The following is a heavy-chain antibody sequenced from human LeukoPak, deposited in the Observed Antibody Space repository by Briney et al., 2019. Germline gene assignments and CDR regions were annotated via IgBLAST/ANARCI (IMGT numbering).Heavy chain of an antibody. CDR1: GFTFSDYW. D-gene: IGHD4-17*01. V-gene: IGHV3-74*01. CDR3: ARESGSVTSEVDFDY. J-gene: IGHJ4*02. Sequence: GGSLRLSCAASGFTFSDYWMHWVRQAPGKGLVWVSRIRTDGSSTSYADSVKGRFTISRDNAKNTLYLQMNSLRAEDTAVYYCARESGSVTSEVDFDYWGQGTLVTVSS. CDR2: IRTDGSST.